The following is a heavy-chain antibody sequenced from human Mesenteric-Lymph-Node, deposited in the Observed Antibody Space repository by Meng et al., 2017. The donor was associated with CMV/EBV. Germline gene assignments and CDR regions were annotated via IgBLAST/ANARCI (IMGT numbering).Heavy chain of an antibody. J-gene: IGHJ4*02. CDR3: ARTPLGATAY. Sequence: LSCAASGFTFSNAWMSWVRQAPGKELEWVSYISSSGSTIYYADSVKGRFTISRDNAKNSLYLQMNSLRAEDTAVYYCARTPLGATAYWGQGTLVTVSS. CDR2: ISSSGSTI. V-gene: IGHV3-11*04. CDR1: GFTFSNAW. D-gene: IGHD5-12*01.